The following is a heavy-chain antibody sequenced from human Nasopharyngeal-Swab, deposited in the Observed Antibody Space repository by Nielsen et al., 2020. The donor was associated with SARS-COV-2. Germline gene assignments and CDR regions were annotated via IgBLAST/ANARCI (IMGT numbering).Heavy chain of an antibody. J-gene: IGHJ3*02. Sequence: GGSLRLSCAASGFTFSYYDMSWVRQAPGKGLEWVSVIDTSGGTTFYADSVKGRFTISRDNSKNTLYLQMNSLRAEDTAVYYCVREGGRSYGAFDIWGQGTMVTVSS. V-gene: IGHV3-23*01. CDR3: VREGGRSYGAFDI. D-gene: IGHD1-26*01. CDR2: IDTSGGTT. CDR1: GFTFSYYD.